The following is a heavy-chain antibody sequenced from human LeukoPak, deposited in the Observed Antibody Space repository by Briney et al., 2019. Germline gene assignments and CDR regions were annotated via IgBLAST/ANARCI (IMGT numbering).Heavy chain of an antibody. CDR3: ARSLSTVTPSFDY. Sequence: ASVKVSCKASGYTFTGYYMHWVRQAPGQGLEWMGWINPNSGGTNYAQKFQGRVTMTRDTSISTAYMELRSLRSDDTAVYYCARSLSTVTPSFDYWGQGTLVTVSS. CDR1: GYTFTGYY. V-gene: IGHV1-2*02. CDR2: INPNSGGT. J-gene: IGHJ4*02. D-gene: IGHD4-17*01.